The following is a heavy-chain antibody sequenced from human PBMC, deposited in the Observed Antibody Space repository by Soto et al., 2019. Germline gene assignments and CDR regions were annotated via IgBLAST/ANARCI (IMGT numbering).Heavy chain of an antibody. CDR3: AKKNGYSSGWYFRGAFGI. D-gene: IGHD6-19*01. J-gene: IGHJ3*02. Sequence: PSETLSLTCAVSGYSISSGYYWGWIRQPPGKGLEWIGSIYHSGSTYYNPSLKSRVTISVDTSKNQFSLKLSSVTAADTAVYYCAKKNGYSSGWYFRGAFGIWGQGTMVTVSS. CDR1: GYSISSGYY. V-gene: IGHV4-38-2*01. CDR2: IYHSGST.